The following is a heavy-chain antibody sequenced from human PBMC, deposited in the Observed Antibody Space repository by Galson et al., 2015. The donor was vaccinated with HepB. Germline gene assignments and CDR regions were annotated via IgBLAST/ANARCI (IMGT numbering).Heavy chain of an antibody. Sequence: SETLSLTCSVSGDSIVKKNFYWDWVRQSPGKGLEWLGTICYSGTTYYSPSLQSPVTISRDTSRNEFSLHLNSVTAADTAVYYCARDFRLPGSFGSGTYYVDYWGQGILVTVSS. J-gene: IGHJ4*02. CDR1: GDSIVKKNFY. D-gene: IGHD3-10*01. V-gene: IGHV4-39*07. CDR2: ICYSGTT. CDR3: ARDFRLPGSFGSGTYYVDY.